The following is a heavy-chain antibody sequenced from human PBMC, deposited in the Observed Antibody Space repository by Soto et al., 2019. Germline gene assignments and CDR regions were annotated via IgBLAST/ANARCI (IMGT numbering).Heavy chain of an antibody. D-gene: IGHD2-8*02. CDR3: TLRTRGARGSYLRPSEN. Sequence: QITLKESGPTLVKPTQTLTLTCTFSGFSFTTTGVEVGWVRQPPGKALEWLAVVFWNDEKRYSPSLRVRLSITKDTSKDQVVLTMTNMDPVDTATYFCTLRTRGARGSYLRPSENWGQGTLVTVSS. CDR1: GFSFTTTGVE. J-gene: IGHJ4*02. CDR2: VFWNDEK. V-gene: IGHV2-5*01.